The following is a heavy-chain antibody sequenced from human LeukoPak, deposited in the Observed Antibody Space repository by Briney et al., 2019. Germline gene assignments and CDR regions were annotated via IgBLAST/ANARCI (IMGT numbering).Heavy chain of an antibody. CDR1: GFTFSSYG. CDR3: AKDTVQGAAGRWGSGFDY. CDR2: ISGSGGST. D-gene: IGHD6-13*01. J-gene: IGHJ4*02. Sequence: PGGTLRLSCAASGFTFSSYGMSWVRQAPGKGLEWVSAISGSGGSTYYADSVKGRFTISRDNAKNSLYLQMNSLRAEDTALYYCAKDTVQGAAGRWGSGFDYWGQGTLVTVSS. V-gene: IGHV3-23*01.